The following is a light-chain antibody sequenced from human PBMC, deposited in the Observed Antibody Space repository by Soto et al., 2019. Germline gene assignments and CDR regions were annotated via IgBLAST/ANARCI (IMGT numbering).Light chain of an antibody. CDR2: DAS. CDR1: QSLSSY. J-gene: IGKJ4*01. V-gene: IGKV3-11*01. Sequence: EIVLTQSPATLSLSPGERATLSCRASQSLSSYLAWYQQKPGQAPRLLIYDASNRATGIPARFSGSGSGTDFTLTISSLETEGVAVYYCQQRSNWLTSGGGPNVEIK. CDR3: QQRSNWLT.